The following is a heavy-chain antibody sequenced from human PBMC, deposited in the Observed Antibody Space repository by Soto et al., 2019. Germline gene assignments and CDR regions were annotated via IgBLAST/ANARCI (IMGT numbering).Heavy chain of an antibody. CDR3: AKDGGEMATIAYFDY. V-gene: IGHV3-30*18. Sequence: QVQLVESGGGVVQPGRSLRLSCAASGFTFSSYGMHWVRQAPGKGLEWVAVISYDGSNKYYADSVKGRFTISRDNSKNTLYLQMNSLRVEDTAVYYCAKDGGEMATIAYFDYWGQGTLVTVSS. CDR2: ISYDGSNK. J-gene: IGHJ4*02. D-gene: IGHD5-12*01. CDR1: GFTFSSYG.